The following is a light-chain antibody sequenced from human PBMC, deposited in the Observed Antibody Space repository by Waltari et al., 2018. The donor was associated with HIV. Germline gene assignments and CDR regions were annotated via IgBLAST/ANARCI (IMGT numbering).Light chain of an antibody. CDR3: GTWDTSLSAGV. J-gene: IGLJ3*02. CDR2: DNK. CDR1: SSNIGNNY. Sequence: QAVLTQPPSVSAAPGQKVTISCSGSSSNIGNNYVPWYQQFPGKAPKVLSYDNKKPPPGGPGRVSGSRAGTSATLGGAGLQTGDEADYYCGTWDTSLSAGVFGGGTKLTVL. V-gene: IGLV1-51*01.